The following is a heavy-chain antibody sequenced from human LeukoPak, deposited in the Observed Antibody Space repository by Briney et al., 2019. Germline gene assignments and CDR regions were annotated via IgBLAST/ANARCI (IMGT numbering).Heavy chain of an antibody. J-gene: IGHJ4*02. Sequence: GGSLRLSCEASGFTVSSTHMVWVRQAPRKGLEWVSVTYTGGNSYYAGFVQGRFIISRDISKNTLYLQMNSLRTEDTAMYYCVAYSYGTDSDYWGQGTLVTVSS. CDR2: TYTGGNS. CDR3: VAYSYGTDSDY. D-gene: IGHD5-18*01. CDR1: GFTVSSTH. V-gene: IGHV3-53*05.